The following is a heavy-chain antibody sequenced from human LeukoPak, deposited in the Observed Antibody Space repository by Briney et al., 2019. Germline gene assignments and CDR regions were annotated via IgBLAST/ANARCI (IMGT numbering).Heavy chain of an antibody. D-gene: IGHD3-22*01. CDR1: GFTFSSYA. CDR3: AKDSAYYYDSSGYYSDY. J-gene: IGHJ4*02. CDR2: ISGSGGST. V-gene: IGHV3-23*01. Sequence: GGSLRLSCAASGFTFSSYAMSWVRQVPGKGLEWVSAISGSGGSTYYADSVKGRFTISRDNSKNTLYLQMNSLRAEDTAVYYCAKDSAYYYDSSGYYSDYWGQGTLVTVSS.